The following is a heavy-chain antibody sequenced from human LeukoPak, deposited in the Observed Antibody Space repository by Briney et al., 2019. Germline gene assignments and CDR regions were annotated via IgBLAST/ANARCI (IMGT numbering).Heavy chain of an antibody. Sequence: GGSLRLSCAASGFTLSSYSMNWVRQAPGKGLEWVSSISNSSSYIYYADSVKGRFTISRDNAKNSLYLQMNSLRAEDTAVYYCARTLGMVRGSFDYWGQGTLVTVSS. J-gene: IGHJ4*02. V-gene: IGHV3-21*01. CDR1: GFTLSSYS. D-gene: IGHD3-10*01. CDR2: ISNSSSYI. CDR3: ARTLGMVRGSFDY.